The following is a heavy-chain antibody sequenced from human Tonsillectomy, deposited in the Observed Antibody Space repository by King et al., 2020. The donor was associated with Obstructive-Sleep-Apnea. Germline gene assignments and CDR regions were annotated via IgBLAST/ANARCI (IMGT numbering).Heavy chain of an antibody. V-gene: IGHV1-2*06. CDR3: ARDAGAELHRRSNYFDY. J-gene: IGHJ4*02. Sequence: QLVQSGAEVKKPGASVNVSCKASGYTLTGYYIHWVRQAPGQGLEWLGRINPNSDGTDYAQKFQGRATMNKDTSISTAYMELSRLTSDDTAVYYCARDAGAELHRRSNYFDYWGQGTLVTVSS. CDR1: GYTLTGYY. D-gene: IGHD1-26*01. CDR2: INPNSDGT.